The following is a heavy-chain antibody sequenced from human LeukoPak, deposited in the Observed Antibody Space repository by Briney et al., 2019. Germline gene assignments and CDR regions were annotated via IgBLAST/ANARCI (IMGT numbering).Heavy chain of an antibody. D-gene: IGHD1-26*01. CDR3: AKYSGSYYYYYGMDV. CDR2: ISYDGSNK. CDR1: GFTFSSYA. V-gene: IGHV3-30-3*02. J-gene: IGHJ6*02. Sequence: GGSLRLSCAASGFTFSSYAMHWVRQAPGKGLEWVAVISYDGSNKYYADSVKGRFTISRDNSKNTLYLQMNSLRAEDTAVYYCAKYSGSYYYYYGMDVWGQGTTVTVSS.